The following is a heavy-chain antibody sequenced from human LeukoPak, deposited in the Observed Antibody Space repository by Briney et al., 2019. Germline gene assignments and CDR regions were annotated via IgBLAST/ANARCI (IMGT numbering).Heavy chain of an antibody. CDR2: IYYSGST. J-gene: IGHJ6*03. CDR3: ARTTEGYCSSASCFGFSYSYYMDV. D-gene: IGHD2-2*01. V-gene: IGHV4-61*05. CDR1: GGSIRGSTYS. Sequence: SETLSLTCNVSGGSIRGSTYSWVWIRQPPGKGLEWIGYIYYSGSTNYNPSLKSRVTISVDTSKNQFSLKLSSVIAADTAVYYCARTTEGYCSSASCFGFSYSYYMDVWGKGTTVTISS.